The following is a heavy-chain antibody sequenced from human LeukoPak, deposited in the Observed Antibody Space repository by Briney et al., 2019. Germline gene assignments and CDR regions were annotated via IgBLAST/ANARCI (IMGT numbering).Heavy chain of an antibody. D-gene: IGHD3-10*01. CDR3: ARRYYYNLGSFPFDF. CDR1: GGPFSGYF. CDR2: IHNSGTT. V-gene: IGHV4-34*01. J-gene: IGHJ4*02. Sequence: PSETLSLTCAVSGGPFSGYFWSWIRHSSGKGLEGIGEIHNSGTTNYNPSLNSRVTISEDTSKNQFYLNLSSVTAADTAVYYCARRYYYNLGSFPFDFWGQGTLVTVSS.